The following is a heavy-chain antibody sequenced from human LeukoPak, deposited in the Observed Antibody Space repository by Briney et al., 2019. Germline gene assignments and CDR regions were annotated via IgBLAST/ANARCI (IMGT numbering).Heavy chain of an antibody. J-gene: IGHJ4*02. CDR3: ARRPMGAPPYYVDG. V-gene: IGHV3-23*01. Sequence: GGSLRLSCAASGFTFSSYAMNWVRQAPGKGPEWVSSISGSGGSTYYAGSVRGRFTISRDNSKNMLYLQMNSLRAEDTAVYYCARRPMGAPPYYVDGWGQGTLVTVSS. CDR2: ISGSGGST. CDR1: GFTFSSYA. D-gene: IGHD3-10*01.